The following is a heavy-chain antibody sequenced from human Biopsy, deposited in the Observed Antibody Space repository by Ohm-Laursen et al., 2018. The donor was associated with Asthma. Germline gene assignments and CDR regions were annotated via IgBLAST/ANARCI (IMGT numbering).Heavy chain of an antibody. CDR1: GFTFSSYG. Sequence: SLRLSCTASGFTFSSYGMYWVCQAPGKGLEWVAVISYDGSNKYYADSVKGRFTISRDNSKNTLYLQMNSLRAEDTAVYYCAKDTEGRYDFWSGLSYNYYGMDVWGQGTTVTVSS. CDR2: ISYDGSNK. V-gene: IGHV3-30*18. J-gene: IGHJ6*02. CDR3: AKDTEGRYDFWSGLSYNYYGMDV. D-gene: IGHD3-3*01.